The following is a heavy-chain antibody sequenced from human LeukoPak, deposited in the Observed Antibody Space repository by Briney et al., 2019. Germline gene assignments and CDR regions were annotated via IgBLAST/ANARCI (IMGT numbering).Heavy chain of an antibody. Sequence: PGGSLRLSCAASGFTFNSFAMHWVRQAPGKGLEWLAFIQYDGSDEHYADSVKGRFTISRDNSKNTLYLQMNGLRAEDTAVYYCARDYGMDVWGQGTTVSVSS. CDR2: IQYDGSDE. J-gene: IGHJ6*02. CDR1: GFTFNSFA. CDR3: ARDYGMDV. V-gene: IGHV3-30*02.